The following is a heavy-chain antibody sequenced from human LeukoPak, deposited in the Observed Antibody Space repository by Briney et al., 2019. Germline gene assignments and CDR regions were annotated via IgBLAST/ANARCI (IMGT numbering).Heavy chain of an antibody. V-gene: IGHV4-39*07. CDR3: ARGYYYYGSGSYYLDY. CDR2: INYSGRT. CDR1: GDSFSSTSYY. J-gene: IGHJ4*02. D-gene: IGHD3-10*01. Sequence: PSETLSLTCTVSGDSFSSTSYYWGWIRQPPGKGLEWIGTINYSGRTYYNPSLKSRVTISVDTSKNQFSMKLNSVTAADTAVYYCARGYYYYGSGSYYLDYWGQGTLVTVSS.